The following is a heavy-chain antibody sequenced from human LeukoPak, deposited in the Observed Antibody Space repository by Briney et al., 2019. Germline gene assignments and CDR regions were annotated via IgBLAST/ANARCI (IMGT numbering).Heavy chain of an antibody. J-gene: IGHJ4*02. CDR2: ISGSDGST. CDR3: AKDGRNFDY. Sequence: GGSLRLSCAASGFTFLTYAMSWVRQAPGKGLEWVSGISGSDGSTNYADSLKGRFTISRDNSKNTLYLQMNSLRAEDTAVYYCAKDGRNFDYWGQGTLVTVSS. D-gene: IGHD1-14*01. V-gene: IGHV3-23*01. CDR1: GFTFLTYA.